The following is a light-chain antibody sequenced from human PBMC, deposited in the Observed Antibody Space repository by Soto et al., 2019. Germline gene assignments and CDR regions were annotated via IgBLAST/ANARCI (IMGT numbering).Light chain of an antibody. CDR1: SSDVGGYNY. CDR2: DVS. J-gene: IGLJ2*01. Sequence: QSALTQPASVSGSPGQSITISCTGTSSDVGGYNYVSWYQQHPGKAPKLMIYDVSNRPSGVSNRFSGSKSGNTASLTISGLQAXDEADYYCSSYTSSSTLVVFGGGTKVTVL. CDR3: SSYTSSSTLVV. V-gene: IGLV2-14*01.